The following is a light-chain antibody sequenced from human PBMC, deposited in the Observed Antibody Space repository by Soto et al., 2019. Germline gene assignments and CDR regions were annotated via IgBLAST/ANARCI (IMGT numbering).Light chain of an antibody. J-gene: IGLJ2*01. CDR2: SNN. V-gene: IGLV1-44*01. Sequence: QSVLTQPPSASGTPGQRVTISCSGSSSNIGSNTVNWYQQLPGTAPKLLVYSNNQRPSGVLDRFSGPKSGTSGSLAISGLQSEDEADYYCAAWDDSLYGVVLGGWRKLSVL. CDR1: SSNIGSNT. CDR3: AAWDDSLYGVV.